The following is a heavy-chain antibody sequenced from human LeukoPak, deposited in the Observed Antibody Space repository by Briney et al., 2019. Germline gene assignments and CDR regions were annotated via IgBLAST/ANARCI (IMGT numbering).Heavy chain of an antibody. CDR1: GGSISSYY. CDR3: ARESVAAAGRVFDY. CDR2: IYYSGST. Sequence: SETLSLTCTVSGGSISSYYWSWIRQPPGKGLEWIGYIYYSGSTNYNPSLKSRVTISVDTSKNQFSLKLSSVTAADTAVYYCARESVAAAGRVFDYWGQGTLVTVSS. V-gene: IGHV4-59*01. J-gene: IGHJ4*02. D-gene: IGHD6-13*01.